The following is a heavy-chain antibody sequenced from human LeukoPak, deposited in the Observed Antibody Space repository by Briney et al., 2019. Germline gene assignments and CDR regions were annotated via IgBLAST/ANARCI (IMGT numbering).Heavy chain of an antibody. CDR3: ARREDSSGYY. D-gene: IGHD3-22*01. CDR1: GFTFSSYS. Sequence: NAGGSLGLSCAASGFTFSSYSMNWVRQAPGKGLEWVSSISSSSSYIYYADSVKGRFTISRDNAKNSLYLQMNSLRAEDTAVYYCARREDSSGYYWGQGTLVTVSS. V-gene: IGHV3-21*01. J-gene: IGHJ4*02. CDR2: ISSSSSYI.